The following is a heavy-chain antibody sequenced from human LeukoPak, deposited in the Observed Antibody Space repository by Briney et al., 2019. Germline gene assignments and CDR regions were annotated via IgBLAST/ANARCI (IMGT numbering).Heavy chain of an antibody. J-gene: IGHJ4*02. V-gene: IGHV3-7*01. Sequence: GGSLRLSCTASGFSFSSYWMSWVRQAPGKGLEWVANIKQDGSDKYYVDSVKGRFTISRDNAKNSLYLQMNSLRAEDSALYYCARASAVAGTRDYWGQGTLVTASS. CDR1: GFSFSSYW. D-gene: IGHD6-19*01. CDR2: IKQDGSDK. CDR3: ARASAVAGTRDY.